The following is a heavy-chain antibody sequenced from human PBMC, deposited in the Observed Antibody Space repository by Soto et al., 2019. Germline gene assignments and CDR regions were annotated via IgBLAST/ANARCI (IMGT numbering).Heavy chain of an antibody. J-gene: IGHJ4*02. CDR2: TYYRSKWHN. CDR1: GYSVSSNSAC. V-gene: IGHV6-1*01. D-gene: IGHD4-17*01. CDR3: AREEKYGDYDRDY. Sequence: QVVLQQSGPGLLKPSQTLLVTCVISGYSVSSNSACWNWIRQSPSRGLEGLGRTYYRSKWHNEYAESVKSRISLCTDTFKNHLSLQLSSVSPEDTAVYCCAREEKYGDYDRDYWGQGTLVTVSS.